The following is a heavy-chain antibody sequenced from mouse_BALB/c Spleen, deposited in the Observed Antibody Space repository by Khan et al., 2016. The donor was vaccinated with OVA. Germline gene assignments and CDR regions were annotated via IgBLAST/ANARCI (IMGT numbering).Heavy chain of an antibody. Sequence: QLQQSGAELARPGASVKLSCKASGYTFTDYYINWVKQRTGQGLEWIGEISPGSGDTYYNERFKGKATLTADKSSSTAYMQLSSLTSEASAVYFCARRNYFGYTFAYWGQGTLVTVSA. V-gene: IGHV1-77*01. CDR3: ARRNYFGYTFAY. D-gene: IGHD1-2*01. J-gene: IGHJ3*01. CDR1: GYTFTDYY. CDR2: ISPGSGDT.